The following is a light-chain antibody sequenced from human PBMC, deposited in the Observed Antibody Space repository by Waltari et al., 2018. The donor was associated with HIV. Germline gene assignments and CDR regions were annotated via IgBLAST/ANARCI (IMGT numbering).Light chain of an antibody. CDR1: SSDVGGYNY. CDR3: CSYAGSYTFV. Sequence: QSALTQPRSVSGSPGQSVTISCPGTSSDVGGYNYVSWYQQHPGKAPKLMIYDVTKRPSGVPDRFSGAKSSNTASLTISGLQAEDEADYYCCSYAGSYTFVFGGGTKVTVL. CDR2: DVT. V-gene: IGLV2-11*02. J-gene: IGLJ2*01.